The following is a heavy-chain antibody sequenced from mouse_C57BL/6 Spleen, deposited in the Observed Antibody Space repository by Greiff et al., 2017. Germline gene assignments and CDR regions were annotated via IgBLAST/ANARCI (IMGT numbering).Heavy chain of an antibody. CDR2: ISYDGSN. V-gene: IGHV3-6*01. Sequence: DVQLQESGPGLVKPSQSLSLTCSVTGYSITSGYYWNWIRQFPGNKLEWMGYISYDGSNNYNPSLKNRISITRDPSKNQFFLKLNSVTTEDTATYCCARGGGVVADPAWFAYWGQGTLVTVSA. J-gene: IGHJ3*01. D-gene: IGHD1-1*01. CDR1: GYSITSGYY. CDR3: ARGGGVVADPAWFAY.